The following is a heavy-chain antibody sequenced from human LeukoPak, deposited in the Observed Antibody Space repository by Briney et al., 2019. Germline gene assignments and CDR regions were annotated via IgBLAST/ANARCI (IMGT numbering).Heavy chain of an antibody. J-gene: IGHJ4*02. CDR3: ATVIVGPTD. Sequence: PGGSLRLSCEVSGLSFSDHFMDWVRQAPGKGLEWVGRIRNTANSYTTDYAASVKGRFTISRDDSRNSLYLQMNSLKTEDTAVYYCATVIVGPTDWGQGTLVTVSS. CDR2: IRNTANSYTT. V-gene: IGHV3-72*01. CDR1: GLSFSDHF. D-gene: IGHD1-26*01.